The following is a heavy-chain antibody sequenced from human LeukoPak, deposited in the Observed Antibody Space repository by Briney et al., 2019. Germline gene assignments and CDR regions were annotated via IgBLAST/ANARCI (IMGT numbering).Heavy chain of an antibody. D-gene: IGHD3-22*01. CDR2: ISGSGGST. V-gene: IGHV3-23*01. CDR3: AKDYYDSSGYYPNWFDP. J-gene: IGHJ5*02. Sequence: GGSLRLSCAASGFTFSSYAISWVRQAPGKGLEWVSAISGSGGSTYYADSVKGRFTISRDNSKNTLYLQMNSLRAEDTAVYYCAKDYYDSSGYYPNWFDPWGQGTLVTVSS. CDR1: GFTFSSYA.